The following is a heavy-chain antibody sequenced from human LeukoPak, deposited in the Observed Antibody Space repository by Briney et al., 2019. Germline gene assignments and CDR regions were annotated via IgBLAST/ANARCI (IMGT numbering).Heavy chain of an antibody. V-gene: IGHV3-11*01. CDR2: ISSSGSTI. J-gene: IGHJ4*02. CDR3: ARPDYYDSSEGTAY. CDR1: GFTFSDYQ. Sequence: KPGGSLRLSCAASGFTFSDYQMSWIRQAPGKGLEWVSYISSSGSTIYYADSVKGRFIISRDNAKNSLYLQMNSLRAEDTAVYYCARPDYYDSSEGTAYWGQGTLVTVSS. D-gene: IGHD3-22*01.